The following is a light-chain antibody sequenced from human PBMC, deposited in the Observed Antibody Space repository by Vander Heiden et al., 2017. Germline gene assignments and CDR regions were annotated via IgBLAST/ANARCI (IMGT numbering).Light chain of an antibody. CDR1: QGISIW. CDR2: KAS. CDR3: QHYNNFPYT. J-gene: IGKJ2*01. V-gene: IGKV1-5*03. Sequence: DIQMTQSPSTLSASVGDRVTITCRASQGISIWLAWYQQKPGKAPNLLIYKASSLESGVPSRFSGSGSGTEFTLTISSLQPDDFATYYCQHYNNFPYTFGQGTKLEIK.